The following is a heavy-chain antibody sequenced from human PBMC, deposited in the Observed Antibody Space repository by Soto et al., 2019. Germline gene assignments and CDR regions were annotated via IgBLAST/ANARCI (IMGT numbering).Heavy chain of an antibody. CDR2: ISYDGSNK. CDR1: GFTFSSYG. Sequence: PGGSLRLSCAASGFTFSSYGMHWVRQAPGKGLEWVAVISYDGSNKYYADSVKGRFTISRDNSKNTLFLQMNSLRAEDTAVYYCACGYRGRTMIVVVKVGMDVWGQGTTVTVSS. CDR3: ACGYRGRTMIVVVKVGMDV. V-gene: IGHV3-30*03. J-gene: IGHJ6*02. D-gene: IGHD3-22*01.